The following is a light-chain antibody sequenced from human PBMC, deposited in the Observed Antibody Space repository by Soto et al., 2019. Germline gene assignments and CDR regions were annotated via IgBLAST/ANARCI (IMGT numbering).Light chain of an antibody. J-gene: IGKJ1*01. V-gene: IGKV1-5*01. CDR3: QQYNSYLWT. CDR1: QSISSW. Sequence: DIQMTQSPSTLSASVGDRVTITCRASQSISSWLAWYQQKPGKAPKLLIYDASSLESGVPSRFSGSGSGTEFTLTIRILQPDDFATYYCQQYNSYLWTFGQGTKVEMK. CDR2: DAS.